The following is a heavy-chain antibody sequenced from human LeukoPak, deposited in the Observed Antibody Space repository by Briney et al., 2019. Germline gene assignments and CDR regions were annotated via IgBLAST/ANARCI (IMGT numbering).Heavy chain of an antibody. J-gene: IGHJ4*02. CDR3: ARHINYYDSSGYSSYFDY. CDR2: IYYSGST. V-gene: IGHV4-59*01. CDR1: GGSISSYY. Sequence: SETLSLTCTVSGGSISSYYWSWIRQPPGKGLEWIGYIYYSGSTNYNPSLKSRVTISVDTSKNQFSLKLSSVTAADTAVYYCARHINYYDSSGYSSYFDYWGQGTLVTVSS. D-gene: IGHD3-22*01.